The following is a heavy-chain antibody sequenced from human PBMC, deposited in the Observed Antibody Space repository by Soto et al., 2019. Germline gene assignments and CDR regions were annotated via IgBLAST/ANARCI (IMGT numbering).Heavy chain of an antibody. CDR1: GGTFSSSS. V-gene: IGHV1-69*10. CDR3: ARGRLHYYDILDY. J-gene: IGHJ4*02. D-gene: IGHD3-9*01. CDR2: TIPILGIA. Sequence: GASVKVSCKASGGTFSSSSISWVRQAPGQGLEWMGGTIPILGIANYAQKFQGRVTITADNSTSTAYMELSSLRSEDTAVYYCARGRLHYYDILDYWGQGTLVTVSS.